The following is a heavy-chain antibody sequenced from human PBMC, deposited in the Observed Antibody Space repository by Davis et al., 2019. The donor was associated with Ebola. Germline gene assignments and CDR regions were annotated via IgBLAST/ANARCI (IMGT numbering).Heavy chain of an antibody. D-gene: IGHD3-3*01. CDR1: GYTFTSYA. V-gene: IGHV1-3*01. Sequence: ASVKVSCKASGYTFTSYAMHWVRQAPGQRLEWMGWINAGNGNTKYSQKFQGRVTITRDTSASTAYMELSSLRSEDTAVYYCARDRELRSPGYYYYGIDGLGQGTTVTVSS. CDR2: INAGNGNT. CDR3: ARDRELRSPGYYYYGIDG. J-gene: IGHJ6*02.